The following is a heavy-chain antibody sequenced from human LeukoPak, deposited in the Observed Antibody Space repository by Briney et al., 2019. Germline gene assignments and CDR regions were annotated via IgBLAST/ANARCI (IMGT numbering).Heavy chain of an antibody. CDR2: IRYDGSNK. V-gene: IGHV3-30*02. J-gene: IGHJ4*02. Sequence: PGGSLRLSCAASGFTFSSYGMHWVRQAPGKGLEWVAFIRYDGSNKYYADSVKGRFTISRDNSKNPLYLQMNSLRAEDTAVSYCSKDLEYYYGSGSYFGDYWGQGTLVTVSS. D-gene: IGHD3-10*01. CDR3: SKDLEYYYGSGSYFGDY. CDR1: GFTFSSYG.